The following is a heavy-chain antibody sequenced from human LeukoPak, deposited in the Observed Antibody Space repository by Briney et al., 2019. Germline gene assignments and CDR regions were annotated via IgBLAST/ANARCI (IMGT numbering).Heavy chain of an antibody. Sequence: GRSLRLSCAASGFTSSVYYTSWIRQAPGKGLASVSYLSGGSSSWYADSVKGRFTISRDNAKNSLYLQMNRLRAEDTAVYYCARTPDGYDRLDYWGQGTLVTVSS. CDR3: ARTPDGYDRLDY. V-gene: IGHV3-11*01. CDR1: GFTSSVYY. J-gene: IGHJ4*02. CDR2: LSGGSSS. D-gene: IGHD5-12*01.